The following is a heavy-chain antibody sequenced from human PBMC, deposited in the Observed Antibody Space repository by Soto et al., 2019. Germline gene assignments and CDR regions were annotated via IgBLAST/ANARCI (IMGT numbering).Heavy chain of an antibody. J-gene: IGHJ4*02. CDR2: IIPILGIP. V-gene: IGHV1-69*02. CDR3: SILAAGPLDY. D-gene: IGHD1-26*01. CDR1: GGTFISYT. Sequence: ASVKVSCKASGGTFISYTVSWVRQALGQGLEWMGRIIPILGIPNYAQRLQGRLTITADKSTNTVYMDLSSLRYDDTAVYFCSILAAGPLDYWGQGTLVTVSS.